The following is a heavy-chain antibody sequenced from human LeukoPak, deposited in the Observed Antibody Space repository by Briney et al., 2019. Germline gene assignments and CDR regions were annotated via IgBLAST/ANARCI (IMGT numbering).Heavy chain of an antibody. J-gene: IGHJ6*02. V-gene: IGHV1-18*01. CDR1: GYTFSGYG. D-gene: IGHD5-24*01. CDR3: ARDRLQGYYYYGMDV. CDR2: ISPYNGNS. Sequence: ASVKVSCKASGYTFSGYGFSWVRQAPGQGLEWMGWISPYNGNSEYAQNLQGRVTMTTDTSTSTAYMELRSLRSDDTAVYYCARDRLQGYYYYGMDVWGQGTTVTVSS.